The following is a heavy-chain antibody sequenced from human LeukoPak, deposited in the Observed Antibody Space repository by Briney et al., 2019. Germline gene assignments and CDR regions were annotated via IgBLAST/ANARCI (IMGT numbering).Heavy chain of an antibody. J-gene: IGHJ4*02. D-gene: IGHD3-22*01. Sequence: ASVKVSCKASGGTFSSYAMIWVRQAPGQGLEWMGGIIPIFGTANYAQKFQGRVTITTDESTSTAYMELSSLRSEDTAVYYCATSEGGGYYSAPYFDYWGQGTLVTVSS. CDR2: IIPIFGTA. V-gene: IGHV1-69*05. CDR3: ATSEGGGYYSAPYFDY. CDR1: GGTFSSYA.